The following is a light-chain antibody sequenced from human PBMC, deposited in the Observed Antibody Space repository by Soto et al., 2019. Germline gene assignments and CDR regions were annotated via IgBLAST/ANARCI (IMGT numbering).Light chain of an antibody. CDR1: QSISTY. Sequence: EVVLTQSPATLSLSPGERATLSCRASQSISTYLAWYQQKPGRSPRLLISDASNRATGIPARFSGSGTGTDFTLTISSLEPEDFVVYYCQQRSNWPPTVGQGTKVDIX. CDR3: QQRSNWPPT. J-gene: IGKJ2*01. V-gene: IGKV3-11*01. CDR2: DAS.